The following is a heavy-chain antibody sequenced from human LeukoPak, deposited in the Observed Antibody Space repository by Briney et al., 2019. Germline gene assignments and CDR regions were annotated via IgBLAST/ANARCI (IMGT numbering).Heavy chain of an antibody. CDR1: GFTFSSYA. D-gene: IGHD5-24*01. CDR2: ISSDGRTE. Sequence: PGRSLRLSCAASGFTFSSYAMHWVRQGPGKGLEWVAFISSDGRTEYNADSVKGRFTISRDNSKNTLYLQMNSLTTEDTAVYYCARLRDGYNYLDYWGQGTLVTVSS. CDR3: ARLRDGYNYLDY. V-gene: IGHV3-30*04. J-gene: IGHJ4*02.